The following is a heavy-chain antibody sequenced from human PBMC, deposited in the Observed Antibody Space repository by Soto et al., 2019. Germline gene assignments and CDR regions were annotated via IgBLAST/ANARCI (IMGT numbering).Heavy chain of an antibody. J-gene: IGHJ4*02. CDR1: GFTFSSYA. Sequence: GGSLRLSCAASGFTFSSYAMSWVRKAPGKGLEWVSAMSGSGGSTYYADSVKGRFTNSRDNSKNTLYLQMNSLRAEDTAVYYCAKPYYDFWSGYAPRFDYWGQGTQVTVSS. V-gene: IGHV3-23*01. CDR2: MSGSGGST. CDR3: AKPYYDFWSGYAPRFDY. D-gene: IGHD3-3*01.